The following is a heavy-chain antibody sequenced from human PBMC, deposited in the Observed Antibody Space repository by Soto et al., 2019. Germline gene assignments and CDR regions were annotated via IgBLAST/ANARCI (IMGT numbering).Heavy chain of an antibody. V-gene: IGHV1-2*04. D-gene: IGHD3-10*01. J-gene: IGHJ3*02. CDR3: ARPRGSGAFDI. CDR2: INPNSGGT. Sequence: GASVKVSCKASGYTFTGHYMHWVRQAPGQGLEWMGWINPNSGGTNYAQKFQGWVTMTRDTSISTAYMELSRLRSDDTAVYYCARPRGSGAFDIWGQGTMVTVSS. CDR1: GYTFTGHY.